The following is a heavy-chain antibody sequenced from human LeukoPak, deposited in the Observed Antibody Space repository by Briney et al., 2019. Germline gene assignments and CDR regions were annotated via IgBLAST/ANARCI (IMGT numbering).Heavy chain of an antibody. CDR1: GYTLTELS. CDR2: FDPEDGET. CDR3: ATDRYYDSSGYPNWFDP. V-gene: IGHV1-24*01. D-gene: IGHD3-22*01. J-gene: IGHJ5*02. Sequence: ASVKVSCRVSGYTLTELSMHWVRQAPGKGLEWMGGFDPEDGETIYAQKFQGRVTMTEDTSTDTAYMELSSLRSEDTAVYYCATDRYYDSSGYPNWFDPWGQGTLVTVSS.